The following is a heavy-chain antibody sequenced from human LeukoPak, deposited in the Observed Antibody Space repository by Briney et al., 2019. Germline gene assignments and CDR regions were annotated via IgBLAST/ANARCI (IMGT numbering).Heavy chain of an antibody. V-gene: IGHV3-21*01. Sequence: PGRSLRLSCAASGFTFSSYSMNWVRQVPGKGLEWVSSISSSSSYIYYADSVKGRFTISRDNAKNSLYLQMNSLRAEDTAVYYCARDLDSSGYGDYWGQGTLVTVSS. CDR2: ISSSSSYI. CDR1: GFTFSSYS. D-gene: IGHD3-22*01. CDR3: ARDLDSSGYGDY. J-gene: IGHJ4*02.